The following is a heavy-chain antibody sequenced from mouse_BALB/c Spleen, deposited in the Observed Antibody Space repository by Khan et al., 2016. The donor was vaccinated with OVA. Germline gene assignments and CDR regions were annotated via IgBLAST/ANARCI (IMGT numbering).Heavy chain of an antibody. V-gene: IGHV1-7*01. CDR2: IDPTTGYT. D-gene: IGHD2-1*01. CDR1: GYTFTTYW. Sequence: QLQESGAELAKPGASMKMSCKASGYTFTTYWMHWVKQRPGQGLEWIGYIDPTTGYTEYNQKFKDRATLTTDKSSSTTYMQLSSLTSEDSAVYYCARRGRYGIFAYWGQGTLVTVSA. CDR3: ARRGRYGIFAY. J-gene: IGHJ3*01.